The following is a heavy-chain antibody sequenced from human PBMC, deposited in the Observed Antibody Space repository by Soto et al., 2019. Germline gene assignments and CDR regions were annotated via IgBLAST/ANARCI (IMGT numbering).Heavy chain of an antibody. V-gene: IGHV3-21*01. J-gene: IGHJ4*02. CDR3: ARDGYSYGDFDY. Sequence: RLSCAASGFTFSSYSMNWVRQAPGKGLEWVSSISSSSSYIYYADSVKGRFTISRDNAKNSLYLQMNSLRAEDTAVYYCARDGYSYGDFDYWGQGTLVTVSS. D-gene: IGHD5-18*01. CDR2: ISSSSSYI. CDR1: GFTFSSYS.